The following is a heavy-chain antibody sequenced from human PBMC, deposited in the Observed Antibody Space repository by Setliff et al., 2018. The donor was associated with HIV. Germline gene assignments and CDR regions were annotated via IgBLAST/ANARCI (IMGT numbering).Heavy chain of an antibody. CDR3: AKDRDTMVRGVIKAGDAFDI. V-gene: IGHV3-30*02. D-gene: IGHD3-10*01. CDR2: IRYDGSNK. J-gene: IGHJ3*02. Sequence: GGSLRLSCAASGFTFSSYGMHWVRPAPGKGLEWVAFIRYDGSNKYYADSVKGRFTISRDNSKNTLYLQMNSLRAEDTAVYYCAKDRDTMVRGVIKAGDAFDIWGQGTMVTVS. CDR1: GFTFSSYG.